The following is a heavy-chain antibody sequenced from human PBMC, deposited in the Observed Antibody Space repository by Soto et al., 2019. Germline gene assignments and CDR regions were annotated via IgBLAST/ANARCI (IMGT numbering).Heavy chain of an antibody. CDR2: ISAFNGYT. J-gene: IGHJ3*01. CDR3: ARGRGVVIPAGTPDAFDV. Sequence: ASVKVSCKASGYILNKYGFNWVRQAPGKGLEWMGRISAFNGYTNFARKFQGRVTLTTDTSTNTAYMELSSLRSDDTAIYYCARGRGVVIPAGTPDAFDVWGQGTMVTVSS. D-gene: IGHD2-21*01. CDR1: GYILNKYG. V-gene: IGHV1-18*01.